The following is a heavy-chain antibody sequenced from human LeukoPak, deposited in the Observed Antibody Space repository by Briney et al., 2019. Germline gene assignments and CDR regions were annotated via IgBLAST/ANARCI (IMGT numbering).Heavy chain of an antibody. V-gene: IGHV4-4*07. D-gene: IGHD5-18*01. J-gene: IGHJ4*02. Sequence: SETLSLTCTVSGDSITPYYWSWIRQPAGKGLEWIGRMSGSGSTNYNPSLKTRVTMSVDTSKNQFSLKLSSVTAADTAIYYCASGGYRYGPPLDHWGQGTLVTVSS. CDR2: MSGSGST. CDR3: ASGGYRYGPPLDH. CDR1: GDSITPYY.